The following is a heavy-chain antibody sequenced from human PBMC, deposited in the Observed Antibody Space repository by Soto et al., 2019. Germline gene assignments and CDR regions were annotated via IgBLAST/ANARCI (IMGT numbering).Heavy chain of an antibody. Sequence: RASVKVSCKASGYTFTSYYMHWVRQAPGQGLEWMGIINPSGGSTSYAQKFQGRVTMTRDTSTSTVYMELSSLRSEDTAVYYCARDYRSTYYYDSSGYPGAFDIWGQGTMVTVSS. J-gene: IGHJ3*02. CDR3: ARDYRSTYYYDSSGYPGAFDI. CDR2: INPSGGST. D-gene: IGHD3-22*01. CDR1: GYTFTSYY. V-gene: IGHV1-46*01.